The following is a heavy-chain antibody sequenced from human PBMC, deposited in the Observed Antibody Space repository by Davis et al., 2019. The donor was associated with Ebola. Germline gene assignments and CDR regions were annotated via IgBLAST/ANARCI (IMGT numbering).Heavy chain of an antibody. D-gene: IGHD5-12*01. CDR1: GYTFIDYY. J-gene: IGHJ6*02. CDR3: ARERGSSFIYYYYGMDV. V-gene: IGHV1-2*04. Sequence: ASVKVSCKASGYTFIDYYIHWVRQAPGQGLEWMGWINPNSGGTNYAQKFQGWVTMTRDTSISTAYMELSRLRSDDTAVYYCARERGSSFIYYYYGMDVWGQGTTVTVSS. CDR2: INPNSGGT.